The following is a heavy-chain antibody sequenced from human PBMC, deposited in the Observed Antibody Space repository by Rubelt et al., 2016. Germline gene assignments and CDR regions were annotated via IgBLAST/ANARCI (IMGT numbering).Heavy chain of an antibody. CDR2: IRDDGSNK. CDR1: GVTFSSYG. J-gene: IGHJ1*01. Sequence: QVQLVESGGGVVQPGGSLRLSCAASGVTFSSYGMHLVRQAPGKGLEWEAFIRDDGSNKYYADSVKGRFTISRDNSKNTLYLQMNSLRAEDTAVYYCAKPARLDYGINAEYFQHWGQGTLVTVSS. D-gene: IGHD4-17*01. CDR3: AKPARLDYGINAEYFQH. V-gene: IGHV3-30*02.